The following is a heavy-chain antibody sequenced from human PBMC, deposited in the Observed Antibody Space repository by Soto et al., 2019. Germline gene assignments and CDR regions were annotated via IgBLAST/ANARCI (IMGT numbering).Heavy chain of an antibody. CDR3: ARGGSYGPYYYGMDV. V-gene: IGHV1-18*01. CDR2: ISAYNGNT. J-gene: IGHJ6*02. D-gene: IGHD1-26*01. Sequence: GASVKVSCQASGYTFTSYGIRWVRQAPGQGLEWMGWISAYNGNTNYAQKLQGRVTMTTDTSTSTAYMELRSLRSDDTAVYYCARGGSYGPYYYGMDVWGQGTTVTVSS. CDR1: GYTFTSYG.